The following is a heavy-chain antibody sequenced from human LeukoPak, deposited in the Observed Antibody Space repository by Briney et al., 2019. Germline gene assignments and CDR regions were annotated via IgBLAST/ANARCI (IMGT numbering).Heavy chain of an antibody. CDR2: IKEDGREK. CDR1: GFTFSSSW. Sequence: GGSRRLSCATSGFTFSSSWMSWVRKPPGKGLECVANIKEDGREKYYVDSVKGRFTISRDNAKNSLYLQMSSLRAEDTAVYYCARGGRPDYWGQGTLVTVSS. D-gene: IGHD3-10*01. CDR3: ARGGRPDY. V-gene: IGHV3-7*01. J-gene: IGHJ4*02.